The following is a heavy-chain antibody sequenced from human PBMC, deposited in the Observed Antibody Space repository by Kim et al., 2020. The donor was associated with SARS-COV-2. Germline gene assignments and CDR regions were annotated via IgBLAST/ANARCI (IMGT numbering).Heavy chain of an antibody. CDR1: GFTVSSNY. CDR3: ARDCVPGIAVAGQGARGMDV. CDR2: IYSGGST. D-gene: IGHD6-19*01. J-gene: IGHJ6*02. Sequence: GGSLRLSCAASGFTVSSNYMSWVRQAPGKGLEWVSVIYSGGSTYYADSVKGRFTISRDNSKNTLYLQMNSLRAEDTAVYYCARDCVPGIAVAGQGARGMDVWGQGTTVTVSS. V-gene: IGHV3-66*02.